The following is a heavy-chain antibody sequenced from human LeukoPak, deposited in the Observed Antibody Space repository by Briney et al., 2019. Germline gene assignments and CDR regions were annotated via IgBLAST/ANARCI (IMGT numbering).Heavy chain of an antibody. Sequence: SETLSLTCSVSGYSISSGYYWDWIRQPPGKGLEWIGSIYYSGSTYYNPSLKSRVTISVDTSKNQFSLKLSSVTAADTAVYYCARGGRIAARPGYWGQGTLVTVSS. CDR2: IYYSGST. CDR1: GYSISSGYY. V-gene: IGHV4-38-2*02. CDR3: ARGGRIAARPGY. J-gene: IGHJ4*02. D-gene: IGHD6-6*01.